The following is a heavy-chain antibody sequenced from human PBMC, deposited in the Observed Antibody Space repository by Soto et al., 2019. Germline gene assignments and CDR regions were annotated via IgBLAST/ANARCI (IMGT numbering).Heavy chain of an antibody. V-gene: IGHV4-59*01. J-gene: IGHJ5*02. D-gene: IGHD6-6*01. CDR1: GGSISSYY. CDR3: TRVYSSSSSWFDP. Sequence: SETLSLTCTVSGGSISSYYWSWIRQPPGKGLEWIGYIYYSGSTNYNPSLKSRVTISVDTSKNQFSLKLSSVTAADTAVYYCTRVYSSSSSWFDPWGQGTLVTVSS. CDR2: IYYSGST.